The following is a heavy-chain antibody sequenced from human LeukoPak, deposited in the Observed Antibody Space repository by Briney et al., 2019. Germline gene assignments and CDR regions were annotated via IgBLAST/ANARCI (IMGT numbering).Heavy chain of an antibody. V-gene: IGHV3-30*02. CDR2: IRYDGTNT. CDR3: ARGYCSSTSCYDPYYYYYMDV. Sequence: GGSLRLSCAATGFSFSDYDMHWVRQAPGKGLEWVTFIRYDGTNTYADSVKGRFTISRDNSKNTLYLQMDSLRAEDTALYYCARGYCSSTSCYDPYYYYYMDVWAKGTTVTVSS. CDR1: GFSFSDYD. D-gene: IGHD2-2*01. J-gene: IGHJ6*03.